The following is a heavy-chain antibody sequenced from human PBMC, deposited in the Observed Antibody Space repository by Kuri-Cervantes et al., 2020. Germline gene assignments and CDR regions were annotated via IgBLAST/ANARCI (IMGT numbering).Heavy chain of an antibody. V-gene: IGHV3-30-3*01. CDR2: ISYDGSNK. CDR3: ANPYYYDTSGYYTPMDV. CDR1: GFTFSHYA. Sequence: GESLKISCAASGFTFSHYAMRWVRQAPGKGLEWVALISYDGSNKFYADSVKGRFTISRDNSKNTLYLQMNSLRPEDTAVYYCANPYYYDTSGYYTPMDVWGKGTTVTVSS. J-gene: IGHJ6*03. D-gene: IGHD3-22*01.